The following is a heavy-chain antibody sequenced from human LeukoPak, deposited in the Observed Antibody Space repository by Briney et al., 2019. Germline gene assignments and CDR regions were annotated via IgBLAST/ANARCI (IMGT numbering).Heavy chain of an antibody. CDR1: GFTFSDWY. V-gene: IGHV3-11*04. CDR2: ISSGSSSI. D-gene: IGHD2-8*01. Sequence: GGSLRLSCEASGFTFSDWYMSWVRRPPGKGLEWLSYISSGSSSINYADSVKGRFTISRDNTKNSLYLQLNNLRADDTALYYCVRDTKDYWGQGTLVTVSS. J-gene: IGHJ4*02. CDR3: VRDTKDY.